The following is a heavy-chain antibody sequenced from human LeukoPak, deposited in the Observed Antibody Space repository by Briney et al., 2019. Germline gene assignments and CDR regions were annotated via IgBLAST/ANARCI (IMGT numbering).Heavy chain of an antibody. J-gene: IGHJ1*01. CDR1: GYTFTSYY. D-gene: IGHD6-13*01. CDR3: ERAASSSWITEYFQH. Sequence: GASETVSCKASGYTFTSYYMHWVRQAPPQGLEWTGIINPSGGSTSYAQKFQGRVTMTRDTSTSTVYMELSSLRSEDTAVYDWERAASSSWITEYFQHWGQGTLVTVSS. V-gene: IGHV1-46*01. CDR2: INPSGGST.